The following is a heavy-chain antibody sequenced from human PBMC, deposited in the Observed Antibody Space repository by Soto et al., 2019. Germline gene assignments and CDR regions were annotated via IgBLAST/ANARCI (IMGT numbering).Heavy chain of an antibody. CDR2: IYYSGST. CDR3: ARVGSHYSIDY. V-gene: IGHV4-31*03. J-gene: IGHJ4*02. CDR1: GGSISSGGYY. D-gene: IGHD2-21*01. Sequence: PSETLSLTCTVSGGSISSGGYYWSWIRQHPGKGLEWIGYIYYSGSTYYSPSLKSRVTISVDTSKNQFSLKLSSVTAADTAVYYCARVGSHYSIDYWGQGTLVTVSS.